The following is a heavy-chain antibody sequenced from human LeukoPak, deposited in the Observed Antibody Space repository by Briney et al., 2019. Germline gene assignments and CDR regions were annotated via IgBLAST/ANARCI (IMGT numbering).Heavy chain of an antibody. CDR3: ARDEYNGYFEY. D-gene: IGHD1-26*01. Sequence: GGSLRLSCAASGFTFSRYWMSWVRQAPGKGLEWVANIKEDGSDKYYVGSMKDRFTISRDNAKNSLYLQMNNLRDDDTAVYYCARDEYNGYFEYWGQGTLVTVSS. J-gene: IGHJ4*02. CDR2: IKEDGSDK. V-gene: IGHV3-7*01. CDR1: GFTFSRYW.